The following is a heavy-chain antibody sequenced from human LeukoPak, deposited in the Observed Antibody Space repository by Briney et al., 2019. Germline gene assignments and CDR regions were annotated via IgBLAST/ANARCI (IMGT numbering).Heavy chain of an antibody. D-gene: IGHD6-13*01. CDR3: AREDSQYSSSWYGIDY. CDR1: GFTFSSYG. J-gene: IGHJ4*02. CDR2: ISDSGGST. V-gene: IGHV3-23*01. Sequence: GGTLRLSCAASGFTFSSYGMSWVRQAPGKGLEWVSIISDSGGSTYYADSVKGRFTISRDNAKNSLYLQMNSLRAEDTAVYYCAREDSQYSSSWYGIDYWGQGTLVTVSS.